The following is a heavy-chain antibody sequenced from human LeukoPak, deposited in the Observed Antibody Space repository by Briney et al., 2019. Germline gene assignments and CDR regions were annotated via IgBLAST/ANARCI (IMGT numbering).Heavy chain of an antibody. V-gene: IGHV4-61*08. CDR1: GGSISSGGYY. Sequence: SETLSLTCTVSGGSISSGGYYWSWIRQPPGKGLEWIGYIYYSGSTNYNPSLKSRVTISVDTSKNQFSLKLSSVTAADTAVYYCARDGDYGDYDTDAFDIWGQGTMVTVSS. D-gene: IGHD4-17*01. CDR3: ARDGDYGDYDTDAFDI. J-gene: IGHJ3*02. CDR2: IYYSGST.